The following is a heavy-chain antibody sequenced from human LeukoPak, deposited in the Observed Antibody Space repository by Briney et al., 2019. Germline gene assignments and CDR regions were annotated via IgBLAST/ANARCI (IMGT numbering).Heavy chain of an antibody. CDR3: ARLGGSWGD. Sequence: SETLSLTCTVSGGSINSYYWSWVRQPPGKGLEWIGYIYTTGNTDYNPSLKTRVTISLDTSKNQFSLKLTSVTAADTAVYYCARLGGSWGDWGQGTLVTVSS. V-gene: IGHV4-4*09. D-gene: IGHD3-16*01. J-gene: IGHJ4*02. CDR2: IYTTGNT. CDR1: GGSINSYY.